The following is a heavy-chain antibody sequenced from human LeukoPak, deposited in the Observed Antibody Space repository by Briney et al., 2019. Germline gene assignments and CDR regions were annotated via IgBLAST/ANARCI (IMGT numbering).Heavy chain of an antibody. D-gene: IGHD4-17*01. CDR1: GFTLGNYW. CDR2: GDGDGSHS. J-gene: IGHJ4*02. V-gene: IGHV3-74*03. Sequence: PGGSLRLSCAASGFTLGNYWMHWVRQAPGKGLVWVSRGDGDGSHSTYADSVKGRFTISRDNAKNTLYLQMNRLTGEDTAVYYCAYSDHFDTWGQGTLVAVSS. CDR3: AYSDHFDT.